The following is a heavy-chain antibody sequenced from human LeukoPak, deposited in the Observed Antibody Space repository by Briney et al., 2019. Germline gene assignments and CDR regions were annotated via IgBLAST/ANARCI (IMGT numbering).Heavy chain of an antibody. V-gene: IGHV3-33*01. CDR2: IWYDGSNK. D-gene: IGHD6-19*01. J-gene: IGHJ4*02. Sequence: PGGSLRLSCAASGFTFSSYAMHWVDQAPGKGLEWVAVIWYDGSNKYYADSVKGRFTISRDHSKNTLYLQMKSLRAEDTAVYYCARELEIAVAGTLGYWGQGTLVTVSS. CDR3: ARELEIAVAGTLGY. CDR1: GFTFSSYA.